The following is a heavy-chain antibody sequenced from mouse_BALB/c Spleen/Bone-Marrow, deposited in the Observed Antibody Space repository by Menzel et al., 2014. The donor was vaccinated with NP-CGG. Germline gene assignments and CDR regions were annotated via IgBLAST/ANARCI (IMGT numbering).Heavy chain of an antibody. Sequence: EVQLQQSGPELVKPGASVKISCKTSGYTFSDYTLHWVKQSHGKSLEWIGGVNPNIGGTSYNQKFKGKASLTVNKSSTTAYMELRSPTSDDSAVYYCARGRWYYWGQGTTLTVSS. CDR1: GYTFSDYT. J-gene: IGHJ2*01. D-gene: IGHD2-3*01. V-gene: IGHV1-22*01. CDR2: VNPNIGGT. CDR3: ARGRWYY.